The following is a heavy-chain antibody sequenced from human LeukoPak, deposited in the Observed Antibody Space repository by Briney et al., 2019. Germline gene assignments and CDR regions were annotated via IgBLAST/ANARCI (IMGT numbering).Heavy chain of an antibody. CDR1: GDSISNYF. Sequence: PSETLSLTCTVSGDSISNYFWSWIRQPPGKGLEWIGYVSYSGSTTYNPSLKSRVTISVDTSKNQFSLKLSSVTAADTAVYYCATDGNFDLWGRGTLVTVSS. J-gene: IGHJ2*01. D-gene: IGHD1-26*01. V-gene: IGHV4-59*01. CDR3: ATDGNFDL. CDR2: VSYSGST.